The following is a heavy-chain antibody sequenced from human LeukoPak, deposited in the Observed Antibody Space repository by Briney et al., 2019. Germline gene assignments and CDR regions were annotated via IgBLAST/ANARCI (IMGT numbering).Heavy chain of an antibody. CDR1: GGSISSGGYY. Sequence: SQTLSLTCTVSGGSISSGGYYWSWIRQHPGKGLEWIGYIYYSGGTYYNPSLKSRVTISVDTSKNQFSLKLSSVTAADTAVYYCARVEYSSSSGAFDIWGQGTMVTVSS. CDR3: ARVEYSSSSGAFDI. J-gene: IGHJ3*02. D-gene: IGHD6-6*01. V-gene: IGHV4-31*03. CDR2: IYYSGGT.